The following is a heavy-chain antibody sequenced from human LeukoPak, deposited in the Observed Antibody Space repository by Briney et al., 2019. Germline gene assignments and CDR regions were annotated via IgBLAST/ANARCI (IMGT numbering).Heavy chain of an antibody. CDR1: GLTFSSSW. Sequence: GGSLGLSCAVSGLTFSSSWMDWVRQTPGKGLEWVASINPDGNKKYSADSVKGRFTISRDNAENSLYLQMNSLRVEDTAFYYCARDLAYSRLDYWGQGMLVTVSS. D-gene: IGHD5-18*01. V-gene: IGHV3-7*01. CDR2: INPDGNKK. CDR3: ARDLAYSRLDY. J-gene: IGHJ4*02.